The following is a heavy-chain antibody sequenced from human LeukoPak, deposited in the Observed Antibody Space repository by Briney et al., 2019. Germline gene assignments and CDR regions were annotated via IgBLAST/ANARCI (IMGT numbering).Heavy chain of an antibody. J-gene: IGHJ5*02. Sequence: SETLSLTCTVSGGSVSSGSYYWSWFRQPPGKGLEWIGYIYYSGSTNYNPSLKSRVTISVDTSKNQFSLKLSSVTAADTAVYYCARERIAAAGTGWFDPWGQGTLVTVSS. CDR1: GGSVSSGSYY. V-gene: IGHV4-61*01. CDR3: ARERIAAAGTGWFDP. D-gene: IGHD6-13*01. CDR2: IYYSGST.